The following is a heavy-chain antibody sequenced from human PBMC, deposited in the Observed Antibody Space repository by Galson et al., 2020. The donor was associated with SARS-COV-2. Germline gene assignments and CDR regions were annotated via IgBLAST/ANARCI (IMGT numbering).Heavy chain of an antibody. D-gene: IGHD1-1*01. Sequence: GESLKISCAASGFTFSSYAMSWVRQAPGKGLEWVSAISGSGGSTYYADSVKGRFTISRDNSKNTLYLQMNSLRAEDTAVYYCAKAPQTTLYYYYYMDVWGKGTTVTISS. V-gene: IGHV3-23*01. CDR3: AKAPQTTLYYYYYMDV. CDR2: ISGSGGST. CDR1: GFTFSSYA. J-gene: IGHJ6*03.